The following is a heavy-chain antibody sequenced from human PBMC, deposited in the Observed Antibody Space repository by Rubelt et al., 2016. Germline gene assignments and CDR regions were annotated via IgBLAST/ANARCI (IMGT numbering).Heavy chain of an antibody. CDR2: IYYSGST. D-gene: IGHD2-8*01. CDR3: ARVDCTNGVCSLFDY. V-gene: IGHV4-59*12. CDR1: GGSISSYY. Sequence: QVQLQESGPGLVKPSETLSLTCTVSGGSISSYYWSWIRQPPGKGLEWIAYIYYSGSTNYNPSLKSRVTISVDTTKNQFSLKRSSVTAADTAVYYCARVDCTNGVCSLFDYWGQGTLITVSS. J-gene: IGHJ4*02.